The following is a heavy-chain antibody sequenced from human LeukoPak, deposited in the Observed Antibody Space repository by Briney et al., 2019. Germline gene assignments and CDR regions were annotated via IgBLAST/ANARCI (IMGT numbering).Heavy chain of an antibody. CDR2: IYYSGNT. CDR3: ARDEGRYCSGGSCYSHDAFDI. CDR1: GGSISSYY. J-gene: IGHJ3*02. D-gene: IGHD2-15*01. V-gene: IGHV4-59*01. Sequence: SETLSLTCTVSGGSISSYYWSWIRQPPGKGLEWIGYIYYSGNTNYNPSLKSRVTISVDTSKNQFSLKLSSVTAADTAVYYCARDEGRYCSGGSCYSHDAFDIWGQGTMVTVSS.